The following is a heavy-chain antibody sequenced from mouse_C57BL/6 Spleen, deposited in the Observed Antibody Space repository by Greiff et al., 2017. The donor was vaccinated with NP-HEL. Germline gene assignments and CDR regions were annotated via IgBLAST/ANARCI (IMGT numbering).Heavy chain of an antibody. Sequence: QVQLQQPGTELVKPGASVKLSCKASGYTFTSYWMHWVKQRPGQGLEWIGNINPSNGGTNYNEKFKSKATLTVDKSSSTAYMQLSSLTSEDSAVYYCARSEGTYYYGSWYFDVWGTGTTVTVSS. CDR2: INPSNGGT. CDR3: ARSEGTYYYGSWYFDV. J-gene: IGHJ1*03. V-gene: IGHV1-53*01. CDR1: GYTFTSYW. D-gene: IGHD1-1*01.